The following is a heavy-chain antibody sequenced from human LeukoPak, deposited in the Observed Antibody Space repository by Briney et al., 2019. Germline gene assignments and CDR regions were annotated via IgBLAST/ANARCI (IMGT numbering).Heavy chain of an antibody. Sequence: PSQTLSLTCTVSGGSMSSYYWSFIRQPAGQGLEWLGRIHTSWTTYYNPSLKSRVTMSVDTSRNQFSLRLTSVTAADTAVYYCARGDYYDGGGRNWFDPWGQGTLVTVSS. J-gene: IGHJ5*02. V-gene: IGHV4-4*07. D-gene: IGHD3-16*01. CDR3: ARGDYYDGGGRNWFDP. CDR2: IHTSWTT. CDR1: GGSMSSYY.